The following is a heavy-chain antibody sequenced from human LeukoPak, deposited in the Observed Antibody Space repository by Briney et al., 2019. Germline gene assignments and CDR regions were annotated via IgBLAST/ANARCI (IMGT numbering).Heavy chain of an antibody. V-gene: IGHV3-7*01. CDR2: IKQDESEK. J-gene: IGHJ4*02. D-gene: IGHD3-10*01. Sequence: GGSLRPSCAVSGFTFSSYWMSWVRQAPGKGLEWVANIKQDESEKYFVDSVKGRFTISRDNAKNSLYLQMNSLRAEDTAVYYCAREPTYSYGSGSLDYWGQGTLVTVSS. CDR3: AREPTYSYGSGSLDY. CDR1: GFTFSSYW.